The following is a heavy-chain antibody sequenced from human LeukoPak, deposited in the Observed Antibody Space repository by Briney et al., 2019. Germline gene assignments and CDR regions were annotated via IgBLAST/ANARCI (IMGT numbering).Heavy chain of an antibody. D-gene: IGHD3-9*01. V-gene: IGHV4-59*01. Sequence: PSETLSLTCTVSGGPISSYYWSWIRQPPGKGLEWIGYIYYSGSTNYNPSLKSRVTISVDTSKNQFSLKLSSVTAADTAVYYCAALGAFDWLRIDYWGQGTLVTVSS. CDR1: GGPISSYY. CDR2: IYYSGST. CDR3: AALGAFDWLRIDY. J-gene: IGHJ4*02.